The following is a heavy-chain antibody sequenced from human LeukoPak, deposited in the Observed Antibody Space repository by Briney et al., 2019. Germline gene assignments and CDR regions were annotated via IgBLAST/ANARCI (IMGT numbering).Heavy chain of an antibody. J-gene: IGHJ4*02. CDR2: IYYSGST. CDR1: GGSISSYY. Sequence: SETLSLTCTVSGGSISSYYWSWIRQPPGKGLEWIGYIYYSGSTSYNPSLKSRVTISVDTSKNQFSLKLSSVTAADMAVYYCARTRLTTVTTPFDYWGQGTLVTVSS. CDR3: ARTRLTTVTTPFDY. V-gene: IGHV4-59*01. D-gene: IGHD4-11*01.